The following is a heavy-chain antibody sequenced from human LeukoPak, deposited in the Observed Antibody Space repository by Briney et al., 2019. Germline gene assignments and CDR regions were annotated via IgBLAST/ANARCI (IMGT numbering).Heavy chain of an antibody. CDR1: GGSISSSSYY. D-gene: IGHD2-8*01. CDR3: AGSTYDNWFDP. Sequence: SETLSLACTVSGGSISSSSYYCGWIRQPPGKGLEWIGSIYHSGSTYYNPSLKSRVTLSVETSKNQFSLKLSSVTAADTAVYYCAGSTYDNWFDPWGQGTLVTVSS. CDR2: IYHSGST. J-gene: IGHJ5*02. V-gene: IGHV4-39*01.